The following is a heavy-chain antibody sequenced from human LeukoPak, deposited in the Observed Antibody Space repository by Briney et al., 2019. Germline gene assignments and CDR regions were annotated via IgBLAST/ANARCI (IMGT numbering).Heavy chain of an antibody. D-gene: IGHD1-26*01. J-gene: IGHJ4*02. Sequence: GGSLRLSCAASGFIFSNAWMSWVRQTPGKGLEWVGRIKSNIVDGTTEYAAPVKGRFTISRDDSKNMLFLEMSSLKTEDTGMYFCTTWSYSANGFDYWGQGALVTVSS. CDR3: TTWSYSANGFDY. CDR2: IKSNIVDGTT. CDR1: GFIFSNAW. V-gene: IGHV3-15*01.